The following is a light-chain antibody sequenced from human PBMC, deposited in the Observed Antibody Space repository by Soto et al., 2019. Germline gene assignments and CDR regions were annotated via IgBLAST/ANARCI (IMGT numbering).Light chain of an antibody. CDR3: QQYNNWGLS. J-gene: IGKJ4*01. CDR2: GSS. V-gene: IGKV3D-15*01. Sequence: IVLTQSPATLSVSPGERVTLSCRASETVGTNLAWYQQRPGQPPRLPIYGSSTRATGISATFSGSGSRTEFTLTISSLQSEDSAVYYCQQYNNWGLSFGGGTRVEIK. CDR1: ETVGTN.